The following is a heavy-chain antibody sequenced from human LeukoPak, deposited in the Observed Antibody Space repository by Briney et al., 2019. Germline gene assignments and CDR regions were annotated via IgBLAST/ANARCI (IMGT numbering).Heavy chain of an antibody. CDR2: IYYSGST. CDR1: GGSISSSSYY. D-gene: IGHD3-10*01. CDR3: ARNRMITMVRGDKYHWFDP. J-gene: IGHJ5*02. V-gene: IGHV4-39*01. Sequence: PSETLSLTCTVSGGSISSSSYYWGWIRQPPGKGLEWIGSIYYSGSTYYNPSLNSLVTISVDTSKNQFSLKLSSVTAADTAVYYCARNRMITMVRGDKYHWFDPWGQGTLVTVSS.